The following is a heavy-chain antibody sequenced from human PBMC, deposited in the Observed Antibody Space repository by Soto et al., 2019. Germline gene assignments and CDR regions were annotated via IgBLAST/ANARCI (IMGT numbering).Heavy chain of an antibody. CDR1: GFTVSSNY. CDR2: IYSGGST. D-gene: IGHD5-12*01. CDR3: ARDEMATSDAFDI. J-gene: IGHJ3*02. V-gene: IGHV3-66*01. Sequence: PASGFTVSSNYMSWVRQAPGKGLEWVSVIYSGGSTYYADSVKGRFTISRDNSKNTLYLQMNSLRAEDTAVYYCARDEMATSDAFDIWGQGTMVIVSS.